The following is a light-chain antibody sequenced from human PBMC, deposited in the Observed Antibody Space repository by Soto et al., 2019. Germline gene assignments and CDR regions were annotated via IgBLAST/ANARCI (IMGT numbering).Light chain of an antibody. J-gene: IGLJ1*01. Sequence: QSALTKPPSASGSPGQSVTISCTGTKNDIGVYDFVSWYQHHPGKAPRLIIYEVVQRPSGVPDRFSGSKSGNTASLTVSGLQAADEADYFCKSYAGSNTYVFGSWTQVTVL. CDR1: KNDIGVYDF. V-gene: IGLV2-8*01. CDR3: KSYAGSNTYV. CDR2: EVV.